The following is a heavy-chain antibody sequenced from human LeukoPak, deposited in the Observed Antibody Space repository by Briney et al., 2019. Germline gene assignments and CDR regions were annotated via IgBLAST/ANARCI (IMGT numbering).Heavy chain of an antibody. V-gene: IGHV3-15*01. CDR1: GFTFSNAW. CDR3: TTELLWFGDYFDY. Sequence: GGSLRLSCAASGFTFSNAWMSWVRQAPGKGLEWVGRIKSKTDGGTTDYAAPVKGRFTISRDDSKNTPYLQMNSLKTEDTAVYYCTTELLWFGDYFDYWGQGTLVTVSS. D-gene: IGHD3-10*01. CDR2: IKSKTDGGTT. J-gene: IGHJ4*02.